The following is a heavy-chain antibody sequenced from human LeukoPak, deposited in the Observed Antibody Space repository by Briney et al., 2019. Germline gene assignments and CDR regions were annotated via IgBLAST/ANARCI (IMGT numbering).Heavy chain of an antibody. Sequence: SETLSLTCTVSGGSISSSSYYWGWIRQPPGKGLEWIGEVYYSGSTNYNPSLKSRVTISVDKSKNQFSLKLSSVTAADTAVYYCARTEQAATDWGQGTLVTVSS. CDR3: ARTEQAATD. D-gene: IGHD6-13*01. V-gene: IGHV4-39*07. CDR1: GGSISSSSYY. CDR2: VYYSGST. J-gene: IGHJ4*02.